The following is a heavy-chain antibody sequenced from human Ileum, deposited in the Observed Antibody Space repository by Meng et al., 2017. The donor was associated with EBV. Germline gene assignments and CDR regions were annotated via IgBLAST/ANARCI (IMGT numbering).Heavy chain of an antibody. J-gene: IGHJ4*02. CDR1: GCALSTNGVG. CDR3: AHKPSGEDFFDY. Sequence: TLKESWPTLVKPTQPRTLTFSCAGCALSTNGVGVGWIRQPPGKALEWLALIYYDDYQRYIPSLKTRLTITRVTTKSQVVLAMTNMDPVDTATYYCAHKPSGEDFFDYWGQGTLVTVSS. V-gene: IGHV2-5*02. CDR2: IYYDDYQ. D-gene: IGHD3-16*01.